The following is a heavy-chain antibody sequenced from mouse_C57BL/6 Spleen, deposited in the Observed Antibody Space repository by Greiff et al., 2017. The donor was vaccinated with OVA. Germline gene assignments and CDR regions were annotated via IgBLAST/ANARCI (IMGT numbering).Heavy chain of an antibody. V-gene: IGHV1-4*01. CDR3: ARDGITTVVPTTFAY. J-gene: IGHJ3*01. CDR2: INPSSGYT. Sequence: VQLQQSGAELARPGASVKMSCKASGYTFTSYTMHWVKQRPGQGLEWIGYINPSSGYTKYNQKFKDKATLTADKSSSTAYMQLSSLTSEDSAVYYCARDGITTVVPTTFAYWGQGTLVTVSA. D-gene: IGHD1-1*01. CDR1: GYTFTSYT.